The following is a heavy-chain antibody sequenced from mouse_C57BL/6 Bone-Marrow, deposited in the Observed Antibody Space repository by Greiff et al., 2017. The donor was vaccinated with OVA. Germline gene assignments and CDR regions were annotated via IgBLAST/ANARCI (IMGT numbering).Heavy chain of an antibody. D-gene: IGHD1-1*01. CDR3: ATYYGSSSYAMDY. V-gene: IGHV1-26*01. Sequence: VQLQQSGPELVKPGASVKISCKASGYTFTDYYMNWVKQSHGKSLEWIGDINPNNGGTSYNQKFKGKATLTVDKSSSTAYMELRSLTSEDSAVYYCATYYGSSSYAMDYWGQGTSVTVSS. CDR2: INPNNGGT. CDR1: GYTFTDYY. J-gene: IGHJ4*01.